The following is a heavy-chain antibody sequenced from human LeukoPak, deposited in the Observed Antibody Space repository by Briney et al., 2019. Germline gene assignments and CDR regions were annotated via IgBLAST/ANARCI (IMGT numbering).Heavy chain of an antibody. V-gene: IGHV3-23*01. CDR2: ISGSGGST. D-gene: IGHD2-15*01. Sequence: GGSLRLSCAASGFTFSSYAMSWVRQAPGKGLEWVSAISGSGGSTYYADSVKGRFTISRDNSKNTLYLQMNSLRAEDTAVYYCAKDNPPSVVVVAALYFDYWGQGTLVTVSS. J-gene: IGHJ4*02. CDR3: AKDNPPSVVVVAALYFDY. CDR1: GFTFSSYA.